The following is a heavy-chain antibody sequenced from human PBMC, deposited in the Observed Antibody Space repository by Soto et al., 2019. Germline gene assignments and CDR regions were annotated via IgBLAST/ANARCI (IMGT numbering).Heavy chain of an antibody. V-gene: IGHV3-7*03. J-gene: IGHJ4*02. Sequence: EVQLVESGGGLVQPGGSLRLSCAASGFPFSSHWMTWVRQAPGKGLERVAYIKQDGSEKYYVYSVMGRFTMSRDNTQSSLSLQMNTLRVDDSAVYYCARITSPGYFDPWGQGTLVTVSS. D-gene: IGHD1-20*01. CDR1: GFPFSSHW. CDR2: IKQDGSEK. CDR3: ARITSPGYFDP.